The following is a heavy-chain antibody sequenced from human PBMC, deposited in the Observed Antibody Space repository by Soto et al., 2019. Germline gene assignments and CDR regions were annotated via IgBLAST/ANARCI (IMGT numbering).Heavy chain of an antibody. D-gene: IGHD2-15*01. Sequence: GASVKVSCKTSGYTLTSYAMHWVRQAPGQRLEWMGWINAGDGNTNYAQKLRGRVTMTTDTSTSTAYMELRSLRSDDTAVYYCARDGCSGGSCYSIYYYYYGMDVWGQGTTVTVSS. V-gene: IGHV1-3*01. CDR1: GYTLTSYA. J-gene: IGHJ6*02. CDR3: ARDGCSGGSCYSIYYYYYGMDV. CDR2: INAGDGNT.